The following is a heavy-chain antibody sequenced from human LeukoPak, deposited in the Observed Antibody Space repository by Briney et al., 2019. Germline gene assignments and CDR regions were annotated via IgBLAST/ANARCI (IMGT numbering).Heavy chain of an antibody. CDR1: GFTFSNYW. Sequence: PGGSLRLSCAASGFTFSNYWMHWVRQAPGKGLVWVSCINSDGSSTRYADSVKGRFTISRDNAKNTLYLQMNSLRAEDTAVYYCARGYYDSSGYYLIDYWGQGTLVTVSS. CDR2: INSDGSST. V-gene: IGHV3-74*01. D-gene: IGHD3-22*01. J-gene: IGHJ4*02. CDR3: ARGYYDSSGYYLIDY.